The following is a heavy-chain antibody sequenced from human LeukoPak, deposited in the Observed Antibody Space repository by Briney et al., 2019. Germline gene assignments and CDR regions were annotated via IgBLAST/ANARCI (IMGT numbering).Heavy chain of an antibody. D-gene: IGHD3-9*01. Sequence: SETLSLTCTVSGGSISSYYWSWIRQPPGKGLEWIGYIYYSGSTNYNPSLKSRVTISVDTSKNQFSLRLSSVTAADTAVYYCARLGRYYDILTGPKDWYFDLWGRGTLVTVSS. CDR3: ARLGRYYDILTGPKDWYFDL. V-gene: IGHV4-59*01. CDR1: GGSISSYY. J-gene: IGHJ2*01. CDR2: IYYSGST.